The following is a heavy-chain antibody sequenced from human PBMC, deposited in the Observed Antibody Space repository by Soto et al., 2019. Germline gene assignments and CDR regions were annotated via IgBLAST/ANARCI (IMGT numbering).Heavy chain of an antibody. V-gene: IGHV1-8*01. D-gene: IGHD3-22*01. J-gene: IGHJ4*02. CDR2: MNPNSGNT. CDR3: ARADYYDRSGYLLPCGY. Sequence: QVQLVQSGAEVKKPGASVKVSCKASGYTFTSYDINWVRQATGQGLEWMGWMNPNSGNTGYAQKFQGRVTMTRNTSISTAYMELSSLRSEDTAEYYCARADYYDRSGYLLPCGYWGQGTLVTVSS. CDR1: GYTFTSYD.